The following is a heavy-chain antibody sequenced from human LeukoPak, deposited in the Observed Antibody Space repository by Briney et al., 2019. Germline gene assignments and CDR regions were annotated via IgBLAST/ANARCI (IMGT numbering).Heavy chain of an antibody. CDR2: IYYSGST. Sequence: SETLSLTCTVSGGSISSHYWSWIRQPPGKGLEWIGYIYYSGSTNYNPSLKSRVTISVDTSKNQFSPKLSSVTAADTAVYYCARDRLTGNAFDIWGQGTMVTVSS. V-gene: IGHV4-59*11. D-gene: IGHD3-16*01. J-gene: IGHJ3*02. CDR1: GGSISSHY. CDR3: ARDRLTGNAFDI.